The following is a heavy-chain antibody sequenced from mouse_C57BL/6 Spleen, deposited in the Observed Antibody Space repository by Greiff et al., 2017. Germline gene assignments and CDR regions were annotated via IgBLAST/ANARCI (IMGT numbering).Heavy chain of an antibody. CDR2: ISSGGDYI. CDR3: TRDGGSSYLYYFDY. CDR1: GLTFSSYA. Sequence: EVMLVESGEGLVKPGGSLKLSCAASGLTFSSYAMSWVRQTPEKRLEWVAYISSGGDYIYYADTVKGRFTISRDNARNTLYLQMSSLKSEDTAMYYCTRDGGSSYLYYFDYWGQGTTLTVSS. D-gene: IGHD1-1*01. V-gene: IGHV5-9-1*02. J-gene: IGHJ2*01.